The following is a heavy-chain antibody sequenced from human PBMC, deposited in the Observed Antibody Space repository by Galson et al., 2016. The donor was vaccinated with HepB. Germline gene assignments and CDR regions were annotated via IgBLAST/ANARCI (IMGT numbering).Heavy chain of an antibody. CDR3: AKSGIMLERDIFYGIDV. J-gene: IGHJ6*02. CDR1: GIRFNTYG. D-gene: IGHD3-3*02. CDR2: ISLDGSTK. Sequence: SLRLSCAASGIRFNTYGMYWVRQAPGKGLEWVTAISLDGSTKYYPESVRGRITVSKDISKNTLYLQMNSLRAEDTAVYYCAKSGIMLERDIFYGIDVWGQGTTVTVSS. V-gene: IGHV3-30*18.